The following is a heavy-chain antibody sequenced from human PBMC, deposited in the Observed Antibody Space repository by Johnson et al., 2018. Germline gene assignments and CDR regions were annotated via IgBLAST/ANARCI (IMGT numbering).Heavy chain of an antibody. J-gene: IGHJ6*02. CDR2: IWYDGSNK. V-gene: IGHV3-33*01. CDR3: ARVKDSSSWIYYYYYYGMDV. CDR1: GFTFSSYG. Sequence: QVQLVQSGGGVVQPGRSLRLSCAASGFTFSSYGMHWVRQAPGKGLEWVAVIWYDGSNKYYADSVKGRFTISRDNSKNTLYLQMNSLGAEDTAVYYCARVKDSSSWIYYYYYYGMDVWGQGTTVTVSS. D-gene: IGHD6-13*01.